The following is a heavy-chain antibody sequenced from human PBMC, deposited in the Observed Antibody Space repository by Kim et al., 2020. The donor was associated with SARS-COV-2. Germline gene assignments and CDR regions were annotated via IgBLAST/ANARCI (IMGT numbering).Heavy chain of an antibody. V-gene: IGHV4-59*13. CDR2: IYYSGST. CDR1: GGSISSYY. J-gene: IGHJ2*01. D-gene: IGHD4-17*01. Sequence: SETLSLTCTVSGGSISSYYWSWIRQPPGKGLEWIGYIYYSGSTNYNPSLKSRVTISVDTSKNQFSLKLSSVTAADTAVYYCARDDYGGNSGTWYFDLWGRGTLVTVSS. CDR3: ARDDYGGNSGTWYFDL.